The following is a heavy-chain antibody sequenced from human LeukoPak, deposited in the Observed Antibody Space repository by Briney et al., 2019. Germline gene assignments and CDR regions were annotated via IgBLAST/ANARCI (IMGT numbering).Heavy chain of an antibody. Sequence: PGGSLRLSCRASGFTFSGFEMHWVRQAPGKGLEWLSYISSSGSTRHYADSVRGRFTMSRDNGMNSLYLQMNSLRAEDTAVYYCARDSQWLVDYWGRGTLVTVSS. CDR3: ARDSQWLVDY. CDR1: GFTFSGFE. J-gene: IGHJ4*02. V-gene: IGHV3-48*03. D-gene: IGHD6-19*01. CDR2: ISSSGSTR.